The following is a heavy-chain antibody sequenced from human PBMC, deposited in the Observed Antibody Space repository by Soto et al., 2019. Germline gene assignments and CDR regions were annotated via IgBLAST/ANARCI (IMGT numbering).Heavy chain of an antibody. CDR2: CHNSGVT. D-gene: IGHD3-22*01. J-gene: IGHJ4*02. Sequence: PSETLSLTCTFTGGSISSSNYFWGWIRQSPVKGLEWIGSCHNSGVTYYNPSLKSRATVDMSKNQISLKLSSVTAADTALYYCATTSSGCPYWGRGTLVTVSS. CDR3: ATTSSGCPY. CDR1: GGSISSSNYF. V-gene: IGHV4-39*01.